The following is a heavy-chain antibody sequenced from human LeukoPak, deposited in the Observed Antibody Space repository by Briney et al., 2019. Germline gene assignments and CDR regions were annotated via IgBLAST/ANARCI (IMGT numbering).Heavy chain of an antibody. V-gene: IGHV5-51*01. CDR1: GYTFTTYW. J-gene: IGHJ3*02. D-gene: IGHD2-21*02. CDR3: ARQKGRTAGALDI. Sequence: GESLKIYCKGSGYTFTTYWIGWARQMPGKGLEWMGIIYPGDSDTRYSPSFQGQVTISADKSISTAYLQWSSLKASDTAMYYCARQKGRTAGALDIWGQGTMVTVSS. CDR2: IYPGDSDT.